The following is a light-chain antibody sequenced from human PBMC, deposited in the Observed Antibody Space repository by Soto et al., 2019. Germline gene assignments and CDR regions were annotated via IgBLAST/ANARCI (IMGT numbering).Light chain of an antibody. CDR3: QQYDQLPIT. V-gene: IGKV1-33*01. CDR1: QDISKY. CDR2: DVF. Sequence: DIQMTQSASSLPASVGDTVTISCQASQDISKYLNWFQQKPGKAPKLLIYDVFNVETGVPSRFSGRGSGTDCTLIISNLQPEDFATYYCQQYDQLPITFGGATKGDI. J-gene: IGKJ4*01.